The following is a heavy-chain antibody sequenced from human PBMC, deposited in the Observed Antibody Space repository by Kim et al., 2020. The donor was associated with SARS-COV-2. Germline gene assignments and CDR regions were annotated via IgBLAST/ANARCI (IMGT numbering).Heavy chain of an antibody. D-gene: IGHD3-3*01. CDR1: GYTFTGYY. CDR3: ARGKVLEWLLYRGSRGYGMDV. CDR2: INPNSGGT. Sequence: ASVKVSCKASGYTFTGYYMHWVRQAPGQGLEWMGRINPNSGGTNYAQKFQGRVTMTRDTSISTAYMELSRLRSDDTAVYYCARGKVLEWLLYRGSRGYGMDVWGQGTTVTVSS. J-gene: IGHJ6*02. V-gene: IGHV1-2*06.